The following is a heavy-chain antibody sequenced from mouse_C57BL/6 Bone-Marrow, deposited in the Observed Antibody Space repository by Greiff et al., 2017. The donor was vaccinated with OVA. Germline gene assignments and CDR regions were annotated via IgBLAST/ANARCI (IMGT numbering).Heavy chain of an antibody. V-gene: IGHV12-3*01. Sequence: VQLQESGPGLVKPSQSLFLTCSITGFPITSGYYWIWIRQPPGKPLEWMGYITHSGETYYNPSLQSPISITRETSKNQFFLQLNSVTTEDTAMYYCAGDITGNYAMDYWGQGTSVTVSS. CDR1: GFPITSGYY. D-gene: IGHD4-1*01. CDR2: ITHSGET. CDR3: AGDITGNYAMDY. J-gene: IGHJ4*01.